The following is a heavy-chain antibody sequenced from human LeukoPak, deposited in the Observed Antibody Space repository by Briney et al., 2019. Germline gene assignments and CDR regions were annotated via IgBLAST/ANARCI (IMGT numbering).Heavy chain of an antibody. CDR1: GGSISSGSYY. J-gene: IGHJ4*02. Sequence: PSETLSLTCTVSGGSISSGSYYWSWIRQPAGKGLEWIGRIYTSGSTNYNPSLKSRVTMSLDTSKNQFSLKLTSVTAADTAVYYCAREFYGGQPAYWGQGTLVTVSS. V-gene: IGHV4-61*02. CDR2: IYTSGST. D-gene: IGHD4-23*01. CDR3: AREFYGGQPAY.